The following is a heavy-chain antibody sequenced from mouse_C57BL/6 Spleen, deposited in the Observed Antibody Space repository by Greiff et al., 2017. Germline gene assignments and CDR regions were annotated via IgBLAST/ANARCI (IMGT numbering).Heavy chain of an antibody. CDR2: IDPSDSYT. J-gene: IGHJ2*01. Sequence: VQLQQPGAELVMPGASVKLSCKASGYTFTSYWMHWVKQRPGQGLEWIGVIDPSDSYTNYNQKFKGKSTLTVDKSSSTAYMQLSSLTSEDSAVYYCAREDYWGQGTTLTVSS. V-gene: IGHV1-69*01. CDR1: GYTFTSYW. CDR3: AREDY.